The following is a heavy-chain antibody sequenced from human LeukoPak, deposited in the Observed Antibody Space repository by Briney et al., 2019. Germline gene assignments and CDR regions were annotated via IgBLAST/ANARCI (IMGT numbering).Heavy chain of an antibody. CDR1: GYTFTGYY. V-gene: IGHV1-2*06. Sequence: ASVKVSCKASGYTFTGYYMHWVRQAPGQGLEWMGRINPNSGGTNYAQKFQGRVTMTRDTSISTAYMELSRLRSDDTAVYYCARVHYDFWSGYRPKNYYYMDVWGKGTTVTVSS. CDR2: INPNSGGT. D-gene: IGHD3-3*01. CDR3: ARVHYDFWSGYRPKNYYYMDV. J-gene: IGHJ6*03.